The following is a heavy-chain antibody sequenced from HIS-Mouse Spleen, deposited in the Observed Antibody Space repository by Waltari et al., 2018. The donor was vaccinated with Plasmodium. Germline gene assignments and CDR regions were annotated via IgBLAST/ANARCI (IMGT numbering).Heavy chain of an antibody. D-gene: IGHD6-6*01. Sequence: QVTLRESGPALVKPTQTLTLTCTFSGFSLSTSGMCVTWIRQPPGTAPEWVARIDWADDKYYSTSLKTRLTISKDTSKNQVVLTMTNMDPVDTATYYCARTTYSSSSAKYYYYGMDVWGQGTTVTVSS. CDR1: GFSLSTSGMC. V-gene: IGHV2-70*15. J-gene: IGHJ6*02. CDR2: IDWADDK. CDR3: ARTTYSSSSAKYYYYGMDV.